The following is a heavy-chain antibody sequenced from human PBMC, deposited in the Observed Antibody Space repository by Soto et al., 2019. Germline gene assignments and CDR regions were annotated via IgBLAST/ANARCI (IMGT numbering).Heavy chain of an antibody. Sequence: PGGSLRLSCAASGFTFSSYAMSWVRQAPGKGLEWVSAISGSGGSTYYADSVKGRFTISRDNSKNTLYLQMNSLRAEDTAVYYCAKGITIFGVVIVDASDIWGQGTMVTVSS. CDR1: GFTFSSYA. V-gene: IGHV3-23*01. J-gene: IGHJ3*02. CDR3: AKGITIFGVVIVDASDI. D-gene: IGHD3-3*01. CDR2: ISGSGGST.